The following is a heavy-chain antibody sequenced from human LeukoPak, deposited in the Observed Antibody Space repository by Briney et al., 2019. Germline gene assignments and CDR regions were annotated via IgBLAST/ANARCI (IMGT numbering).Heavy chain of an antibody. J-gene: IGHJ4*02. Sequence: SGTLSLTCAVSGGSISSYYWSWIRQPPGKGLEWIGYIYYSGSTNYNPSLKSRVTISVDTSKNQFSLKVSSVTAADTAVYYCASTDTAMVIGYWGQGTLVTVSS. V-gene: IGHV4-59*01. CDR3: ASTDTAMVIGY. CDR2: IYYSGST. CDR1: GGSISSYY. D-gene: IGHD5-18*01.